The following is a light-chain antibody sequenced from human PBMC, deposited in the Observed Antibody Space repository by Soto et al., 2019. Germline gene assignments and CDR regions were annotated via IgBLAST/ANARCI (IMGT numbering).Light chain of an antibody. J-gene: IGKJ3*01. CDR3: QQYGSSPFT. CDR1: QSVSSSY. CDR2: GAS. Sequence: EIVLTQYPGTLSLSPGERATLSCRASQSVSSSYLAWYQQKPGQAPRLLIYGASSRATGIPDRFSGSGSGTDFTLTISRLEPEDFAVYYCQQYGSSPFTFGPVTKVDIK. V-gene: IGKV3-20*01.